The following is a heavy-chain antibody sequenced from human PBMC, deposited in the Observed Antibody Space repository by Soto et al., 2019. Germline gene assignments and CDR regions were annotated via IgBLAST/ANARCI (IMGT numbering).Heavy chain of an antibody. Sequence: VKVSCKTSGGSLRNSGINWVRQAPGQGLEWVGGIIPIIGTPNYLQRLQTRVTITAAESTNTAFLELGSRRFDDTAIYYCARERDGSGSLSYYFDQWGQGTLVTVSS. CDR1: GGSLRNSG. CDR2: IIPIIGTP. J-gene: IGHJ4*02. V-gene: IGHV1-69*13. CDR3: ARERDGSGSLSYYFDQ. D-gene: IGHD3-10*01.